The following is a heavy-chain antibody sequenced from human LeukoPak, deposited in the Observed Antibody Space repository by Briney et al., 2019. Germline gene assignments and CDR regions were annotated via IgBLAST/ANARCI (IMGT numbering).Heavy chain of an antibody. V-gene: IGHV4-4*07. Sequence: SETLSLTCTVSGASISAFHWTWFRQPAGKTLEWIGLIYSSGSTLFNPSLKSRVAMSLDLTKNQLSLRLTSLTAADTAMYYCARKDGDYWAQGTLVTVSS. CDR3: ARKDGDY. J-gene: IGHJ4*02. CDR2: IYSSGST. CDR1: GASISAFH.